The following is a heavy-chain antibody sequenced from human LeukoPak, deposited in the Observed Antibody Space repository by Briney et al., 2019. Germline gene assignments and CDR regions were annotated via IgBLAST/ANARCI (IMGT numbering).Heavy chain of an antibody. Sequence: GESLKISCQASGYTLTSYWINWLRQVPGEGLQWMGRIDPTDSHTHYSPSFQGHVSISIDKSISTVYLQWSSLKASDAGMYYCARMGDGYNRRDFDSWGQGTLVSVSS. CDR1: GYTLTSYW. CDR2: IDPTDSHT. J-gene: IGHJ4*02. V-gene: IGHV5-10-1*01. CDR3: ARMGDGYNRRDFDS. D-gene: IGHD5-24*01.